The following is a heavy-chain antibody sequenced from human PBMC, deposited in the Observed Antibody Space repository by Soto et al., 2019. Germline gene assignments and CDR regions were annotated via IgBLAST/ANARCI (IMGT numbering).Heavy chain of an antibody. J-gene: IGHJ4*02. D-gene: IGHD4-17*01. CDR2: ISYSGTT. CDR1: GGSISSGNYY. V-gene: IGHV4-30-4*01. Sequence: QVQLQESGPGLVKPSQTLSLTCTVSGGSISSGNYYWSWMRQPPGKGLEWIGFISYSGTTHYSASLRSRVSISVDTSKNQFSLDLSSVTAADTAVYYCATMGTPVTGLYYFDYWGQGTLVTVSS. CDR3: ATMGTPVTGLYYFDY.